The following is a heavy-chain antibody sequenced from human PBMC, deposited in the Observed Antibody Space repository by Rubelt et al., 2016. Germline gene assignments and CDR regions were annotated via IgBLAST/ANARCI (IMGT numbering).Heavy chain of an antibody. CDR3: ARDRLLDDSSGGDAFDI. V-gene: IGHV1-69*09. CDR2: IIPIRGIA. Sequence: QVQLVQSGAEVKKPGSSVKVSCKASGGTFSSYAISWVRQAPGQGLEWMGRIIPIRGIANYAQEFQGRVTITADKSTSTAYMELSSLGSEDTAVYYCARDRLLDDSSGGDAFDIWGQGTMVTVSS. CDR1: GGTFSSYA. J-gene: IGHJ3*02. D-gene: IGHD3-22*01.